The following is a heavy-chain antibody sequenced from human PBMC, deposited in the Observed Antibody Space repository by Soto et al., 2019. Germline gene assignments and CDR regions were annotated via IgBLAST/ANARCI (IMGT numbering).Heavy chain of an antibody. Sequence: SETLSLTCKVSGGSIISSSYYWGWIRQPPGKGLEWIATMYYTGSAYSNPSLKSRVTISVDTSKTQFSLNLNSLTAADTAVYYCAKSSAGLFDAYELWGPGTMVTVSS. J-gene: IGHJ3*01. CDR3: AKSSAGLFDAYEL. D-gene: IGHD2-21*01. CDR1: GGSIISSSYY. V-gene: IGHV4-39*01. CDR2: MYYTGSA.